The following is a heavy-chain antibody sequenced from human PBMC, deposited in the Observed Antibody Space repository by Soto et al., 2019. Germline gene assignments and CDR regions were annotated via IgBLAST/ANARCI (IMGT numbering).Heavy chain of an antibody. CDR1: GGTFSSYA. Sequence: QVQLVQSGAEVKKPGSSVKVSCKASGGTFSSYAISWVRQAPGQGLEWMGGIIPIFGTANYAQKFQGRVTITADESTSTAYMELSSLRSEDTAVYYCARRGDCSSTSCYTDYYYYGMDGWGQGTTVTVSS. D-gene: IGHD2-2*02. CDR2: IIPIFGTA. V-gene: IGHV1-69*01. J-gene: IGHJ6*02. CDR3: ARRGDCSSTSCYTDYYYYGMDG.